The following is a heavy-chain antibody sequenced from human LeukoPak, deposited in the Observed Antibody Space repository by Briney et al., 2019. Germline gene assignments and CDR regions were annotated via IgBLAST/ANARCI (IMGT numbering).Heavy chain of an antibody. CDR3: ARGEYGSGSYHIDY. D-gene: IGHD3-10*01. V-gene: IGHV1-18*01. CDR2: ISAYNGET. CDR1: GYIFTTYD. Sequence: ASVKVSCKASGYIFTTYDLTWVRQAPGQGLEWMGWISAYNGETNYAQNLQGRVTMTTDTSTSTAYMELRSLSSDDTAVYYCARGEYGSGSYHIDYWGQGTLVTVSS. J-gene: IGHJ4*02.